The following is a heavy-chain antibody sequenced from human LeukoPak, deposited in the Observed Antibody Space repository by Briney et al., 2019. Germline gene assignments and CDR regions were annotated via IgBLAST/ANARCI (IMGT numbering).Heavy chain of an antibody. Sequence: SETLSLTCAVYYWSWIRQPPGKGLEWIGEINHSGSTNYNPSLKSRVTISVDTSKNQFSLKLSSVTAADTAVYYCARGGGISGYYIDVWGKGTTVTVSS. J-gene: IGHJ6*03. CDR1: Y. V-gene: IGHV4-34*01. D-gene: IGHD2-15*01. CDR2: INHSGST. CDR3: ARGGGISGYYIDV.